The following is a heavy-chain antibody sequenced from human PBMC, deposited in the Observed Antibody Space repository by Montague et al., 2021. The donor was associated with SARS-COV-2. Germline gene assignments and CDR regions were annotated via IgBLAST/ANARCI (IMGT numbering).Heavy chain of an antibody. CDR3: ARLGAITLVRGITKADFSNYGMDV. J-gene: IGHJ6*02. CDR1: SGSFRGYY. V-gene: IGHV4-34*01. CDR2: INHSGST. D-gene: IGHD3-10*01. Sequence: SETLSLTCAVSSGSFRGYYRSWIRQPPGKGLEWIGEINHSGSTTYNPSLESRVSISVDTSNKQFSLKVASVTAADTAVYYCARLGAITLVRGITKADFSNYGMDVWGQGTTGTVSS.